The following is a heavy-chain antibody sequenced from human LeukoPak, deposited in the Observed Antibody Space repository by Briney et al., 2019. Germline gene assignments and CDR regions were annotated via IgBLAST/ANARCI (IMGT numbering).Heavy chain of an antibody. CDR1: GFTFSSYG. CDR2: ISYDGSNK. Sequence: PGGSLRLSCAASGFTFSSYGMHWVRQAPGKGLEWVPVISYDGSNKYYADSVKGRFTISRDNSKNTLYLQMNSLRAEDTAVYYCAKSSAYYYYYGMDVWGQGTTVTVSS. CDR3: AKSSAYYYYYGMDV. V-gene: IGHV3-30*18. J-gene: IGHJ6*02.